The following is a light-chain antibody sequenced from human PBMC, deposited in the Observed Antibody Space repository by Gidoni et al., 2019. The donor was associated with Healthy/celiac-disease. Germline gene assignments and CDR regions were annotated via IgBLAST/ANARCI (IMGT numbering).Light chain of an antibody. CDR2: STN. J-gene: IGLJ3*02. V-gene: IGLV8-61*01. Sequence: QTVVTQEPSFSVSPGGTVTRTCGLSSGSVSTSYYPSWYQQTPGQAPRTIIYSTNTRSSGVPDRFSGSILGNKAALTITGAQADDESDYYCVLYMGSGIWVFGGGTKLTVL. CDR3: VLYMGSGIWV. CDR1: SGSVSTSYY.